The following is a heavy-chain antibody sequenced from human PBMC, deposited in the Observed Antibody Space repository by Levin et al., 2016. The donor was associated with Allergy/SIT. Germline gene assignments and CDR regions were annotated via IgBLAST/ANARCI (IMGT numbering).Heavy chain of an antibody. CDR1: GFTFSSYA. D-gene: IGHD6-25*01. J-gene: IGHJ4*02. V-gene: IGHV3-23*01. CDR3: ARGAEPYSSETACFEF. Sequence: GGSLRLSCGVSGFTFSSYAMSWVRQAPGKGLEWVSAIGARGTITYYADSVKGRFGISRDNAKNSLYLQMNSLRADDTAVYYCARGAEPYSSETACFEFWGQGTLVTVSS. CDR2: IGARGTIT.